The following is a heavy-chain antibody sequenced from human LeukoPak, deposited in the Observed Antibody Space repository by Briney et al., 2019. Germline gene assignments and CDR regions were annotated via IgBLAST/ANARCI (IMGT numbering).Heavy chain of an antibody. D-gene: IGHD3-16*02. CDR1: GFTFSSYA. V-gene: IGHV3-23*01. Sequence: GGSLRLSCAASGFTFSSYAMSWVRQAPGKGLEWVSAISGSGGSTYYADFVKGRFTISRDNSKNTLYLQMNSLRAEDTAVYYCAKEAPGYDYVWGSYRSTLGYFDYWGQGTLVTVSS. CDR2: ISGSGGST. J-gene: IGHJ4*02. CDR3: AKEAPGYDYVWGSYRSTLGYFDY.